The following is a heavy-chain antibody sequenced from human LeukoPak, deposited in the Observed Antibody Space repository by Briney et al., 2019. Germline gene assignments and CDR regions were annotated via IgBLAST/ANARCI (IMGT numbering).Heavy chain of an antibody. V-gene: IGHV1-18*01. D-gene: IGHD2-2*02. CDR1: GYTFTSYG. J-gene: IGHJ4*02. Sequence: AXXKVSCKASGYTFTSYGISWVRQAPGQGLEWMGWISAYNGNTNYAQKLQGRVTMTTDTSTSTAYMEMRRLRSDDTAVYYCARVYSDCSSTSCYREDFDYWGQGTLVTVSS. CDR2: ISAYNGNT. CDR3: ARVYSDCSSTSCYREDFDY.